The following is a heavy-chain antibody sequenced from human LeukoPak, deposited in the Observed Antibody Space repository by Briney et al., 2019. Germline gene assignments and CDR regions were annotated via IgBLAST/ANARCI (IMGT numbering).Heavy chain of an antibody. CDR2: ISPSGDIT. CDR1: GFSFSSHG. V-gene: IGHV3-23*01. Sequence: GRSLRLSCAGSGFSFSSHGMNWVRQAPGKGLEWVSGISPSGDITYYTDSVRGRFTISRDNFKNTLSLQVNSLRAEDTAMYYCAKDDDWGRYKHWGQGTLVTVSS. CDR3: AKDDDWGRYKH. D-gene: IGHD3-16*01. J-gene: IGHJ1*01.